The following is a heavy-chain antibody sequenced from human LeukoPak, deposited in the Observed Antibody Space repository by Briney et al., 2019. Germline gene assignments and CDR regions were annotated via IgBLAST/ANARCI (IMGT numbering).Heavy chain of an antibody. D-gene: IGHD3-22*01. CDR2: ITSGGGFK. CDR1: GFPFSDFR. Sequence: GGSLRLSCVGAGFPFSDFRMSWIRQAPGKGLEWVSYITSGGGFKYYADSVKGRFSISRDDSKNSVFLQMNSLRVEDTAVYYCARVRPGSSGSYYRTSWGQGTLVTVSS. J-gene: IGHJ4*02. CDR3: ARVRPGSSGSYYRTS. V-gene: IGHV3-11*04.